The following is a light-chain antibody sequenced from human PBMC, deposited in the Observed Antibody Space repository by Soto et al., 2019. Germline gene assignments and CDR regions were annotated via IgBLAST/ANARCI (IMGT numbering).Light chain of an antibody. J-gene: IGLJ3*02. Sequence: QSALTQPRSVSGSPGQSVTISCTGTSSDVGGYKYVSWYQHHPGKAPKLMIYDVSKRPSGVPDRFSGSKSDNTASLAISGLQAEDEADYFCCSYAGSYTWVFGGGPKLTVL. CDR2: DVS. CDR3: CSYAGSYTWV. CDR1: SSDVGGYKY. V-gene: IGLV2-11*01.